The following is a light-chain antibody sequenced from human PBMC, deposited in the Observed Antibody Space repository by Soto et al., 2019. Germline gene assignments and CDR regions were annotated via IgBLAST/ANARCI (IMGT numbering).Light chain of an antibody. J-gene: IGLJ3*02. Sequence: QSVLTQPPSVSGAPGQRVTISCTGSSSNIGAGFVVHWYQQLPGTAPKVLIYGNSNRPSGVPDRFPGSKSGTSASLAITGLQAEDEADYYCQSYDRSLNGWVFGGGTKVTVL. CDR1: SSNIGAGFV. V-gene: IGLV1-40*01. CDR2: GNS. CDR3: QSYDRSLNGWV.